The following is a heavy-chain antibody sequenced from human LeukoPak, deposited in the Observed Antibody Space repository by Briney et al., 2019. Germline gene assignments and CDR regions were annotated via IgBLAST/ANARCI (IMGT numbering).Heavy chain of an antibody. J-gene: IGHJ4*02. CDR3: ARGVVDIVATIGY. D-gene: IGHD5-12*01. V-gene: IGHV3-33*01. CDR2: MWYDGSKT. CDR1: GFTFSSYG. Sequence: AGGSLRLSCSASGFTFSSYGMHWVRQAPGRGLEWVAVMWYDGSKTYYADSVKGRFTISRDNSKNTLYLQMNSLRAEDTAVYYCARGVVDIVATIGYWGQGTLVTVSS.